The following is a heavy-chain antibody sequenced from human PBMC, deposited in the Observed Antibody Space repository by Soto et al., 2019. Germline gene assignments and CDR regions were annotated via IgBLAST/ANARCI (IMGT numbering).Heavy chain of an antibody. CDR1: GDSLSSSAYS. Sequence: PSDTLSLTCAVSGDSLSSSAYSWSWIRQTPGKGLEWIGFIYQSGSTCYNPSLKSRVTLSLDRPKNQISLKLTSVTAADTAVYYCARELLYYDSSGYSWDDAFDIWGQGIMVTVSS. CDR2: IYQSGST. D-gene: IGHD3-22*01. J-gene: IGHJ3*02. V-gene: IGHV4-30-2*01. CDR3: ARELLYYDSSGYSWDDAFDI.